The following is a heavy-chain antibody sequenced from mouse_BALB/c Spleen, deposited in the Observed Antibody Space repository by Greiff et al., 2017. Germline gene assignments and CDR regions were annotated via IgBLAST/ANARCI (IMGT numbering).Heavy chain of an antibody. Sequence: DVKLVESGGGLVKPGGSLKLSCAASGFTFSSYAMSWVRQTPEKRLEWVASISSGGSTYYPDRVKGRFTISRDNARNILYLQMSSLRSEDTAMYYCARGDLLGTGFAYWGQGTLVTVSA. CDR2: ISSGGST. J-gene: IGHJ3*01. CDR3: ARGDLLGTGFAY. CDR1: GFTFSSYA. V-gene: IGHV5-6-5*01. D-gene: IGHD2-1*01.